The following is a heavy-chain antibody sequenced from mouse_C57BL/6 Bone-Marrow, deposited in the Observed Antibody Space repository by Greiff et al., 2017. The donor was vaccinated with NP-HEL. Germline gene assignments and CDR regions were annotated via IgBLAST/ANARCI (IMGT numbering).Heavy chain of an antibody. V-gene: IGHV1-39*01. CDR2: INPNYGTT. Sequence: VQLQQSGPELVKPGASVKISCKASGYSFTDYNMNWVKQSNGKSLEWIGVINPNYGTTSYNQKFKGKATLTVDQSSSTAYMPLNRLTSEDAAVYYCARPIYDGYLWYFEVWGTGTTVTVSS. J-gene: IGHJ1*03. CDR3: ARPIYDGYLWYFEV. D-gene: IGHD2-3*01. CDR1: GYSFTDYN.